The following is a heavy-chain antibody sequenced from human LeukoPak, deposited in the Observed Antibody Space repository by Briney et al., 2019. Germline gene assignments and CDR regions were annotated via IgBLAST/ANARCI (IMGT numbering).Heavy chain of an antibody. CDR2: ISGSGAST. J-gene: IGHJ4*02. CDR3: ARTREQWQVLDY. CDR1: GFTFSSYA. V-gene: IGHV3-23*01. D-gene: IGHD6-19*01. Sequence: GGSLRLSCAASGFTFSSYAMSWVRQAPGKGLEWVSAISGSGASTYYADSVKGRFTISRDNSKNMVYLQMSSLRAEDTAIYYCARTREQWQVLDYWGQGTLVTVSS.